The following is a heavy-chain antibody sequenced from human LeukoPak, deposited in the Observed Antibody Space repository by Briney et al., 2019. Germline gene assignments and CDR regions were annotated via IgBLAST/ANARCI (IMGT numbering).Heavy chain of an antibody. CDR3: ARTRSYSRPDQPLDAFDI. D-gene: IGHD1-26*01. CDR2: ISAYNGNT. Sequence: ASVKVSCKASDYTFTSYSITWVRQAPGQGLEWMGWISAYNGNTNYAQKLQGRVTMTTDTATSIAYMELRNLRSDDTAVYYCARTRSYSRPDQPLDAFDIWGQGTMVTVSS. J-gene: IGHJ3*02. V-gene: IGHV1-18*01. CDR1: DYTFTSYS.